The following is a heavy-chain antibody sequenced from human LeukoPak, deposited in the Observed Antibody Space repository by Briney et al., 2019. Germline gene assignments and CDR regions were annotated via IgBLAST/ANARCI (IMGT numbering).Heavy chain of an antibody. CDR2: ISYDGSNK. V-gene: IGHV3-30*04. D-gene: IGHD1-26*01. CDR3: AKPSGSGVDY. Sequence: GRSLRLSCAASGFTFSSYAMHWVRQAPGKGLEWVAVISYDGSNKYYADSVKGRFTISRDNSKNTLYLQMNSVRSEDTALYYCAKPSGSGVDYWGQGTRVTVSS. J-gene: IGHJ4*01. CDR1: GFTFSSYA.